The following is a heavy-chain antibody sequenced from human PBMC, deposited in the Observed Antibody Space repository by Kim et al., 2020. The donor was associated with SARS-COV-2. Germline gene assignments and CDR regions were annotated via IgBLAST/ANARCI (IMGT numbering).Heavy chain of an antibody. CDR1: GGSISSSRYY. V-gene: IGHV4-39*01. CDR2: IYYSGSI. J-gene: IGHJ4*02. D-gene: IGHD3-10*01. CDR3: ERHEPYGSGSYAPYYFDS. Sequence: SETLSLTCSVSGGSISSSRYYWGWIRQPPGKGLEWIGTIYYSGSIYYNPSLKSRVTISVDTSMNQFSLRLTSVTAADTAVYYCERHEPYGSGSYAPYYFDSWGQGTLVTVSS.